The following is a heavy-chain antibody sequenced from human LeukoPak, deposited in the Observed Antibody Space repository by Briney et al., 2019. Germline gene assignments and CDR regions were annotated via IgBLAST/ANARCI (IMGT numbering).Heavy chain of an antibody. CDR3: AREGYTQYYFDC. CDR1: GGSISSSNW. Sequence: SETLSLTCAVSGGSISSSNWWSWVRQPPGKGLEWIGEIYHSGSTNYNPSLKSRVTISVDKSKNQFSLYLQMNGLRAEDTAVYYCAREGYTQYYFDCWGQGTLVTVSS. J-gene: IGHJ4*02. V-gene: IGHV4-4*02. D-gene: IGHD5-18*01. CDR2: IYHSGST.